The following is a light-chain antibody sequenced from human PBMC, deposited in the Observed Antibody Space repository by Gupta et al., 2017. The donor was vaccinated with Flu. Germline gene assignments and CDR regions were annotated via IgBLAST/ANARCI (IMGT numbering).Light chain of an antibody. V-gene: IGKV3-20*01. CDR3: QQYGSSPGS. CDR1: HRVSSSN. Sequence: EIVLTQSPGTLSLSPGESATLSCRASHRVSSSNLAWYQQKPGQAPRLLISCASSRATGIPDRFSGSGSGTDFTLTISRLEPEDFAVYYCQQYGSSPGSFGQGTKMEIK. CDR2: CAS. J-gene: IGKJ2*03.